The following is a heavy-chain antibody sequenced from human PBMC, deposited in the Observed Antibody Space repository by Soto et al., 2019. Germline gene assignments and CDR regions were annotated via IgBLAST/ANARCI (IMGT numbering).Heavy chain of an antibody. CDR1: GFTFRTYA. D-gene: IGHD5-18*01. Sequence: QVQLVESGGGVVQPGRSLKLSCAASGFTFRTYAMHWVRQAPGKGLEWVAVISYDGSNTYYADSVQGRFTISRDNSKNTMYLQMNSLRTEDSAVYYCARDSETNGYSYDYFDYWGQGTLVTVSS. CDR2: ISYDGSNT. V-gene: IGHV3-30*04. J-gene: IGHJ4*02. CDR3: ARDSETNGYSYDYFDY.